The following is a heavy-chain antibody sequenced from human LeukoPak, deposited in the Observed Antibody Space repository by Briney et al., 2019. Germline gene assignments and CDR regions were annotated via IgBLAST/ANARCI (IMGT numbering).Heavy chain of an antibody. J-gene: IGHJ6*03. V-gene: IGHV3-23*01. CDR2: ISGSGGST. Sequence: GGSLRLSCTASGFTFSSYAMSWVRQAPGKGLEWVSGISGSGGSTYYADSVKGRFTISRDNSKNTLYLQMNSLRAEDTAVYYCAGSLEYSSGWPYYYYYYYMDVWGKGTTVTVSS. CDR1: GFTFSSYA. CDR3: AGSLEYSSGWPYYYYYYYMDV. D-gene: IGHD6-25*01.